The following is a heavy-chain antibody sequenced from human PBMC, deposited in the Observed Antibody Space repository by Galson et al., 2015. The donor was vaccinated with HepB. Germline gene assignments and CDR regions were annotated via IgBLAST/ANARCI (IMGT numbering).Heavy chain of an antibody. CDR2: ISSDSSYI. CDR1: GFTFNTYS. V-gene: IGHV3-21*01. CDR3: ARDWQWLVPSFDF. D-gene: IGHD6-19*01. J-gene: IGHJ4*02. Sequence: SLRLSCAASGFTFNTYSMNWVRQAPGRGLEWVSSISSDSSYIYYADSVKGRFPISRDNAKSSLCLQMNSLRAEDTAVYYCARDWQWLVPSFDFWGQGTLITVSS.